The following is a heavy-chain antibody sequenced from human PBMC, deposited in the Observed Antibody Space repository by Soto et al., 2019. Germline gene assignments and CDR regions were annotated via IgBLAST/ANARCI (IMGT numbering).Heavy chain of an antibody. J-gene: IGHJ2*01. CDR3: ARDWLRRDDILTPSWNFNL. CDR1: GFNFTYNA. CDR2: ISFNGRKK. Sequence: QEQLVESGGGGVRPGKSLRLSCAASGFNFTYNAMHWVRQAPGKGLEWVAVISFNGRKKFYARSVKGRFTISRDNSNNTLYLQMHNLRPGDTAVYYCARDWLRRDDILTPSWNFNLWGQGTLVTAS. D-gene: IGHD3-9*01. V-gene: IGHV3-30*04.